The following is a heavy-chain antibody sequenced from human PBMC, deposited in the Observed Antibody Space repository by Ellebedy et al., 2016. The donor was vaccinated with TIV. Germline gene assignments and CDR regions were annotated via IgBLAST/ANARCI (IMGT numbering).Heavy chain of an antibody. D-gene: IGHD2-21*01. CDR2: IKQDGSVK. J-gene: IGHJ4*02. V-gene: IGHV3-7*01. CDR3: AREVGGGGAY. Sequence: GGSLRLXCVASGFTFSSYAMIWVRQAPGKGLEWVANIKQDGSVKKYVDSVKGRFTISRDNGKNSLYLQMNSLRGEDTAVYYCAREVGGGGAYWGQGTLVTVSS. CDR1: GFTFSSYA.